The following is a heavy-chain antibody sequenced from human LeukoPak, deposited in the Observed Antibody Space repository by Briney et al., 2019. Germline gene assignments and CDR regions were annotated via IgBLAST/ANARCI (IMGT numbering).Heavy chain of an antibody. V-gene: IGHV3-74*01. D-gene: IGHD3-9*01. Sequence: GGSLRLSCAASGFTFSSYWMHWVRQAPGKGLVWVSRINTDGSSTSYADSVKGRFTISRDNAKNTLYLQMNSLRAEDTAVYYCARGGATYYDILTGYHFDYWGQGTLVTVSS. CDR1: GFTFSSYW. CDR3: ARGGATYYDILTGYHFDY. CDR2: INTDGSST. J-gene: IGHJ4*02.